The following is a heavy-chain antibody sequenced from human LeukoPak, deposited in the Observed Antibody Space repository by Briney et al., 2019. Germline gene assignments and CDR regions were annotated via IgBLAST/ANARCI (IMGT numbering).Heavy chain of an antibody. V-gene: IGHV3-23*01. D-gene: IGHD4-17*01. J-gene: IGHJ5*02. Sequence: GGSLRLSCAASGFTFRNYAMNWVRQAPGKGLEWVSSIAATSGSTYYADSVKGRFTISRDNSKNTLYLQMNSLRAEDTALYYCAKAAYGDYVNWFDPWGQGTLVTVSS. CDR3: AKAAYGDYVNWFDP. CDR2: IAATSGST. CDR1: GFTFRNYA.